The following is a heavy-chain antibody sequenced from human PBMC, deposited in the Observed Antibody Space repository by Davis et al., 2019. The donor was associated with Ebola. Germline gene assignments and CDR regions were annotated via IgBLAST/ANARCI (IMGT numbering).Heavy chain of an antibody. D-gene: IGHD2-2*01. CDR2: FDPEDGET. CDR1: GYTLTELS. J-gene: IGHJ4*02. V-gene: IGHV1-24*01. Sequence: ASVKVSCKVSGYTLTELSMHWVRQAPGKGLEWMGGFDPEDGETIYAQKFQGRVTMTEDTSTDTAYMELSSLRSEDTAVYYCATGGFEDIVVVPAAPFDYWGQGTLVTVSS. CDR3: ATGGFEDIVVVPAAPFDY.